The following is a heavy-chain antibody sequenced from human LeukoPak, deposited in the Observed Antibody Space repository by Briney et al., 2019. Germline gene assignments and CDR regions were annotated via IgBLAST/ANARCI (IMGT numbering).Heavy chain of an antibody. CDR2: IKQDGSEK. CDR1: GFTFSSNW. Sequence: PGGSLRLSCAASGFTFSSNWMTWVRQAPGKGLEWVANIKQDGSEKYYVDSVKGRFTISRDNAKKSLYLQMNSLRAEDTAMYYCARGTSSGYFQLYFDYWGQGTLVTVSS. J-gene: IGHJ4*02. CDR3: ARGTSSGYFQLYFDY. D-gene: IGHD3-22*01. V-gene: IGHV3-7*01.